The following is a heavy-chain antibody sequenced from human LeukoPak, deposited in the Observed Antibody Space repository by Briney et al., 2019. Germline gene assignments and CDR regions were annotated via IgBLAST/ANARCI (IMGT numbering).Heavy chain of an antibody. D-gene: IGHD6-13*01. V-gene: IGHV3-66*02. Sequence: GGSLRLSCAASGFTVSSNYMSWVRQAPGKGLEWVSVIYSGGSTYYADSVKGRFTISRDNSKNTLYLQMNSLRAEDTAVYYCASLAAAGTIVDYRGQGTLVTVSS. CDR1: GFTVSSNY. CDR3: ASLAAAGTIVDY. J-gene: IGHJ4*02. CDR2: IYSGGST.